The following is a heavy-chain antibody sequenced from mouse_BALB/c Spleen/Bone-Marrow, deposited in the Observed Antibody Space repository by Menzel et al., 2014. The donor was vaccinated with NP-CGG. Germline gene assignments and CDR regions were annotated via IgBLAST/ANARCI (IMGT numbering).Heavy chain of an antibody. V-gene: IGHV5-6*01. D-gene: IGHD2-4*01. Sequence: EVQVVESGGDLVKPGGSLKLSCAASGFTFSSYGMSWVRQTPDKRLEWVATISSGGSYTYYPDSVKGRFTISRDNAKNTLYLQMSSLKSEDTAMYYCARHDYDEENFDYWGQAPLSQSPQ. CDR2: ISSGGSYT. CDR1: GFTFSSYG. J-gene: IGHJ2*01. CDR3: ARHDYDEENFDY.